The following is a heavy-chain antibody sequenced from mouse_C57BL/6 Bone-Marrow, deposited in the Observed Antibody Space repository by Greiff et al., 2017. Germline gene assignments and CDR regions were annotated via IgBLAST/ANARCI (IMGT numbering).Heavy chain of an antibody. J-gene: IGHJ1*03. D-gene: IGHD1-1*01. V-gene: IGHV1-69*01. CDR3: TNYYGSNWYFDV. Sequence: QVQLQQPGAELVMPGASVKLSCKASGYTFTSYWMHWVKQRPGQGLEWIGEIDPSDSYTNYNQKFKGKSTLTVDKSSSTAYMQLSSLTSEDTAVYYCTNYYGSNWYFDVWGTGTTVTVSS. CDR2: IDPSDSYT. CDR1: GYTFTSYW.